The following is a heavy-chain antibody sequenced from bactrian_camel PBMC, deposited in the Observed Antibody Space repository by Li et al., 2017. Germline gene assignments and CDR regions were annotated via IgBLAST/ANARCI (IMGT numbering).Heavy chain of an antibody. CDR1: GYSYSSYC. V-gene: IGHV3S6*01. J-gene: IGHJ4*01. D-gene: IGHD6*01. CDR2: IYTGDNTIP. CDR3: GADHRPLCLIAGTAYENTN. Sequence: HVQLVESGGGLVQPGGSLRLSCAASGYSYSSYCMAWFRQAPGKEREGVAAIYTGDNTIPYYLESVKGRFTISRDRVNGTLDLEMNSLKPEDSGMYYCGADHRPLCLIAGTAYENTNWGQGTQVTVS.